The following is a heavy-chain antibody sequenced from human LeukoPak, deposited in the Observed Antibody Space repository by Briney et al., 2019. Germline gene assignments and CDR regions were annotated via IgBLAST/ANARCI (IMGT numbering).Heavy chain of an antibody. J-gene: IGHJ4*02. CDR2: INHSGST. Sequence: SETLSLTCTVSGESISGFYWSWIRQPPGKGLEWIGEINHSGSTNYNPSLKSRVTISVDTPKNQFSLKLSSVTAADTAVYYCARQSLKITMIVVVINGFDYWGQGTLVTVSS. CDR1: GESISGFY. V-gene: IGHV4-34*01. D-gene: IGHD3-22*01. CDR3: ARQSLKITMIVVVINGFDY.